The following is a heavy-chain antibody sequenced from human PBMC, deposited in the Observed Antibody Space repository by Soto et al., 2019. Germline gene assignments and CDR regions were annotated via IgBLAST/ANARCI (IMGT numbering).Heavy chain of an antibody. V-gene: IGHV3-23*01. CDR3: AKLLWGDPSERGNIRWFEP. D-gene: IGHD7-27*01. CDR1: GFTFSSYA. J-gene: IGHJ5*02. CDR2: ISGSGGST. Sequence: GGSLRLSCAASGFTFSSYAMSWVRQAPGKGLEWVSAISGSGGSTYYADSVKGRFTISRDNSKNTLYLQMNSLRAEDTAVYYCAKLLWGDPSERGNIRWFEPWGQGTLVTVSS.